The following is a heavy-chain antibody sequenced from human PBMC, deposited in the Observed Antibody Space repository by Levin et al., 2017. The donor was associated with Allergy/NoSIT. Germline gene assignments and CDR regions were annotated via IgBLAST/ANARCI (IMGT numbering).Heavy chain of an antibody. CDR1: GFTFSSYA. CDR2: ISYDGSNK. D-gene: IGHD2-15*01. J-gene: IGHJ1*01. V-gene: IGHV3-30-3*01. CDR3: ARDPVVAAASKYFQH. Sequence: PGGSLRLSCAASGFTFSSYAMHWVRQAPGKGLEWVAVISYDGSNKYYADSVKGRFTISRDNSKNTLYLQMNSLRAEDTAVYYCARDPVVAAASKYFQHWGQGTLVTVSS.